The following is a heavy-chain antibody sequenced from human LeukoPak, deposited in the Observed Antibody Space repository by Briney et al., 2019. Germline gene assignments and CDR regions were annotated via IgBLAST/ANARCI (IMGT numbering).Heavy chain of an antibody. CDR2: IYYSGSA. V-gene: IGHV4-59*01. CDR1: GGSISSYY. D-gene: IGHD6-13*01. CDR3: ARAYSSSWYEFDY. Sequence: SETLSLTCTVSGGSISSYYWSWIRQPPGKGLEWIGYIYYSGSANYNPSLKSRVTISVDTSKNQFSLKLSSVTAADTAVYYCARAYSSSWYEFDYWGQGTLVTVSS. J-gene: IGHJ4*02.